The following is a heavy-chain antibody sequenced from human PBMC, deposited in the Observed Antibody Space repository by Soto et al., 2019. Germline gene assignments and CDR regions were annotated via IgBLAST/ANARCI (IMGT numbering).Heavy chain of an antibody. CDR2: ISGSGGTT. Sequence: ESGGGLVQPGGSLRLSCAASGFTFSSYAMSWVRQAPGKGLEWVSAISGSGGTTYYADSVKGRFTISRDNSENTLYLQMNSLRAEDTAVYYCAKALGSYTTSPSGDYWGQGTLVTVSS. CDR3: AKALGSYTTSPSGDY. CDR1: GFTFSSYA. V-gene: IGHV3-23*01. J-gene: IGHJ4*02. D-gene: IGHD6-6*01.